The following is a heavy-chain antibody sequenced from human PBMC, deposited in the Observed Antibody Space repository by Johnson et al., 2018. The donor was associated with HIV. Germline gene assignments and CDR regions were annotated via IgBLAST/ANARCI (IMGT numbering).Heavy chain of an antibody. CDR2: ISSSGSTI. CDR3: AKDRPPSDIIVGASAHDAFDI. CDR1: GFTFSDYY. J-gene: IGHJ3*02. Sequence: QVQLVESGGGLVKPGGSLRLSCAASGFTFSDYYMSWIRQAPGKGLEWVSYISSSGSTIYYADSVKGRFTISRDNSKNTLYLQMNSLRAEDTAVYYCAKDRPPSDIIVGASAHDAFDIWGQGTMVTVSS. V-gene: IGHV3-11*01. D-gene: IGHD1-26*01.